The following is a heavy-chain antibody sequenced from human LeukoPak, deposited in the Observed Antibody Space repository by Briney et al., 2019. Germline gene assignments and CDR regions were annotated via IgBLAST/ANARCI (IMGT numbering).Heavy chain of an antibody. V-gene: IGHV3-48*04. CDR3: AASGFGFGELPSYFYYYMDV. J-gene: IGHJ6*03. CDR1: GFTFSSYW. D-gene: IGHD3-10*01. CDR2: ISSSGSTI. Sequence: GGSLRLSCAASGFTFSSYWMHWVRQAPGKGLVWVSYISSSGSTIYYADSVKGRFTISRDNAKNSLYLQMNSLRSEDTAVYYCAASGFGFGELPSYFYYYMDVWGKGTTVTISS.